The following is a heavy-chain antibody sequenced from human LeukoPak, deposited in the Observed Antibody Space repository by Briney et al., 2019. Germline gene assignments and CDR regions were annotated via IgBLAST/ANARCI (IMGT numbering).Heavy chain of an antibody. J-gene: IGHJ6*03. V-gene: IGHV4-38-2*02. CDR2: FFYGEIT. CDR1: GYSLSSGYY. Sequence: PSETLCLTCAVSGYSLSSGYYWGWIRQPPGRGLGWFGNFFYGEITYYNPSLKTRVAISVDASKNHFSLRLTSMTAADTAVYYCARDGPYCPSSTCYLPAYYYYMDFWGKGTTVTVSS. CDR3: ARDGPYCPSSTCYLPAYYYYMDF. D-gene: IGHD2-2*01.